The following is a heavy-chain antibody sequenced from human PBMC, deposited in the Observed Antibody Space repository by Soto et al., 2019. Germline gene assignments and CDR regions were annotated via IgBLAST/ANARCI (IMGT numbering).Heavy chain of an antibody. CDR2: IYYSGST. V-gene: IGHV4-59*01. D-gene: IGHD2-21*02. Sequence: SETLSLTCTVSGGSISSYYWSWIRQPPGKGLEWIGYIYYSGSTNYNPSLKSRVTISVDTSKNQFSLKLSSVTAADTAVYYCARGELCGGDCYYGGFDYWGQGTLVSVS. CDR3: ARGELCGGDCYYGGFDY. CDR1: GGSISSYY. J-gene: IGHJ4*02.